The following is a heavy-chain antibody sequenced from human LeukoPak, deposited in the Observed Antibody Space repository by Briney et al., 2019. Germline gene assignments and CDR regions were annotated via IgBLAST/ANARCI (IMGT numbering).Heavy chain of an antibody. CDR1: GGSISSYY. CDR3: ARDHYYDSSRYYYRDNAFDI. D-gene: IGHD3-22*01. V-gene: IGHV4-4*07. Sequence: SETLSLTCTVSGGSISSYYWSWIRQPSGKGLELVGRIYTSWSTNYNPSLKSRVTMSVDTSKNQSSLKLSSVTAADTAVYYCARDHYYDSSRYYYRDNAFDIWGQGTMVTVSS. CDR2: IYTSWST. J-gene: IGHJ3*02.